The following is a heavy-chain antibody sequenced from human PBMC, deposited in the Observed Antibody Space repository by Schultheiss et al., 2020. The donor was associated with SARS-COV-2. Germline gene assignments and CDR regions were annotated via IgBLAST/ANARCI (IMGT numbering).Heavy chain of an antibody. CDR3: AREGSGSGSYYDWFDP. D-gene: IGHD1-26*01. V-gene: IGHV1-2*02. Sequence: ASVKVSCKAAGYTCTGYDRHGVRQAPGQGLEWMGWINPNSGGTNYAQKFQGRVTMTWDTSISTAYMELSRLRSDDTAVYYCAREGSGSGSYYDWFDPWGQGTLVTVSS. CDR2: INPNSGGT. CDR1: GYTCTGYD. J-gene: IGHJ5*02.